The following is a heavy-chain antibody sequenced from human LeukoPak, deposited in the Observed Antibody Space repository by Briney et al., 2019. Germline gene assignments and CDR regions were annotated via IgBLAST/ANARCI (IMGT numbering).Heavy chain of an antibody. CDR1: GGSISTYY. CDR3: ARGGAARLHFQN. D-gene: IGHD6-6*01. Sequence: PSETLSLTCTVSGGSISTYYWNWIRQPPGKGLEWIGYIYHSGSTNYNPSLQSRVAISVDTSKNQFSLNLNSVTAADTAVYYCARGGAARLHFQNWGQGTLVTVSS. V-gene: IGHV4-59*01. J-gene: IGHJ1*01. CDR2: IYHSGST.